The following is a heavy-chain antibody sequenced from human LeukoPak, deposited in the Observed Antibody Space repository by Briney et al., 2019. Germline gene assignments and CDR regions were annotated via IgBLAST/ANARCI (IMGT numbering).Heavy chain of an antibody. CDR2: INWNGGGT. CDR1: GFTFNDYG. J-gene: IGHJ4*02. CDR3: ARDRFPRGDGYNFDVTLEY. V-gene: IGHV3-20*04. D-gene: IGHD5-24*01. Sequence: GGSLRLSCAASGFTFNDYGMSWVRQAPGKGLEWVSGINWNGGGTGYADSVKGRFTISRDNAKNSLSLQMSSLRAEDTALYYCARDRFPRGDGYNFDVTLEYWGKGTLVTVSS.